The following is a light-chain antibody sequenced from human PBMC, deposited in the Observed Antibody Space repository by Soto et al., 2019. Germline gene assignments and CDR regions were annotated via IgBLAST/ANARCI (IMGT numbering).Light chain of an antibody. CDR2: KAS. J-gene: IGKJ4*02. CDR3: QQYNAYPLT. CDR1: QSIRSW. Sequence: DIQMTQSPSTLSASIGDRVTITCRASQSIRSWLAWYQQKPGKAPKLLIYKASSLESGVPSRFSGSGSGTEFTLSINSLQPDDFATYFCQQYNAYPLTFGGVTKVEIK. V-gene: IGKV1-5*03.